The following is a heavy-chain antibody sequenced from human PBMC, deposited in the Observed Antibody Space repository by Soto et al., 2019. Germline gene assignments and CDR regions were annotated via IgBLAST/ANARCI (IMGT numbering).Heavy chain of an antibody. V-gene: IGHV1-18*01. J-gene: IGHJ3*02. Sequence: ASVKVSCKASGYTFTSYGISWVRQAPGQGLEWMGWISAYNGNTNYAQKIQGRVTMTTDTSTSTAYMELRSLRSDDTAVYYCARTTLLWDAFDIWGQGTMVTVSS. D-gene: IGHD3-10*01. CDR1: GYTFTSYG. CDR3: ARTTLLWDAFDI. CDR2: ISAYNGNT.